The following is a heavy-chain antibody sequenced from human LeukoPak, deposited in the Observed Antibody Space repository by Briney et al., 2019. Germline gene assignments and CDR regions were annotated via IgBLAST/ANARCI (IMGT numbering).Heavy chain of an antibody. D-gene: IGHD2-15*01. CDR3: AKAVVVAATEDEYYFDY. CDR1: GFTFDDYA. J-gene: IGHJ4*02. Sequence: SLTLSCAAAGFTFDDYAMRWVRQAQGKGMEWDSGISWNSGSVGYADSVKGRFTISRDNAKNSLDLQMNSLRAEDTALYYCAKAVVVAATEDEYYFDYWGQGTLVTVSS. CDR2: ISWNSGSV. V-gene: IGHV3-9*01.